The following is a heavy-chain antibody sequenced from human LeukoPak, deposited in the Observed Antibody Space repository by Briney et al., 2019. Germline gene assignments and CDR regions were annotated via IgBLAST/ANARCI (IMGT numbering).Heavy chain of an antibody. D-gene: IGHD3-16*01. J-gene: IGHJ5*02. Sequence: ASVKVSCKASGYTFNDYFLHWVRPAPGQGLEWMGWINPKSGGTNYAQKFQGRVTMTRDTSITTANMELSRLETDDMAVYYCARGYEYGWFDPWGQGTLVTVSS. CDR3: ARGYEYGWFDP. V-gene: IGHV1-2*02. CDR2: INPKSGGT. CDR1: GYTFNDYF.